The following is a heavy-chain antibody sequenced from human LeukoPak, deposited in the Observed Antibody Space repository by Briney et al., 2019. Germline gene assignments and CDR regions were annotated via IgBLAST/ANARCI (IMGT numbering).Heavy chain of an antibody. Sequence: GGSLRLSCAASGYTFSIYAMSWVRQTPGQGLEWVSSITSRDGTTYYADSVKGRFTISRDNSENTLYLQMTSLRAEDTALYYCARDRPNYYGSDGHYYRRDGDYWGQGTLVTVSS. CDR1: GYTFSIYA. D-gene: IGHD3-22*01. J-gene: IGHJ4*02. CDR2: ITSRDGTT. V-gene: IGHV3-23*01. CDR3: ARDRPNYYGSDGHYYRRDGDY.